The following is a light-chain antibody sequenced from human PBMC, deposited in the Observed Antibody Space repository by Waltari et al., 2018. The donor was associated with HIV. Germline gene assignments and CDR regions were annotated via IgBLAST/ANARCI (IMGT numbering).Light chain of an antibody. J-gene: IGKJ1*01. V-gene: IGKV1-39*01. CDR1: QSINSY. CDR2: AAS. CDR3: QQTYNTPPT. Sequence: DIQMTQSPSSLSASVGDRVTITCRASQSINSYLNWYQQKPGKAPKLLIYAASSLQSGVPSRFSGSGSGTDFTLTISSLQPEDFATYYCQQTYNTPPTFGQGTKVEIK.